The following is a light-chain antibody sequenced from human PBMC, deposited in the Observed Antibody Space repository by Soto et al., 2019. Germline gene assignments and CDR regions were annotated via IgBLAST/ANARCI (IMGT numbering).Light chain of an antibody. CDR3: QQYGSSPNT. Sequence: EIVLTQSPGTLSLSPGDRATLSCRASQSVSSSYLAWYQQKPGQAPRLLIYGASSRATGIPDRFSGSGSGTDFTLTSNRLEPEDFAVYYCQQYGSSPNTFGQGTKEEIE. CDR2: GAS. CDR1: QSVSSSY. J-gene: IGKJ2*01. V-gene: IGKV3-20*01.